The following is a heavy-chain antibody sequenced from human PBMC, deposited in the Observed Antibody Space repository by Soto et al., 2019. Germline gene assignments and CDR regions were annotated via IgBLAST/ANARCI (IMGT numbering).Heavy chain of an antibody. Sequence: ASVKVSCKASGYTFTSYDINWVRQATGQGLEWMGWMNPNSGNTGYAQKFQGRVTMTRNTSISTAYMELSSLRSEDTAVYYCAGGGAARLEYYYYYRDFWGKGTTVTVSS. CDR3: AGGGAARLEYYYYYRDF. J-gene: IGHJ6*03. CDR2: MNPNSGNT. D-gene: IGHD6-25*01. CDR1: GYTFTSYD. V-gene: IGHV1-8*01.